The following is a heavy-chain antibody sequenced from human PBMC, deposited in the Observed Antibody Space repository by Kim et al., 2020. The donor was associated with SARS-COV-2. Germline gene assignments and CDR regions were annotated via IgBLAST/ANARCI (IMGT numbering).Heavy chain of an antibody. CDR1: GFSFSDSG. D-gene: IGHD3-16*01. Sequence: GGSLRLSCAASGFSFSDSGIHWVRQASGKGLEWVGRIRNKSNKYATLYAASAKGRFTISRDDLKNTAYLQMNSLEVEDTAVYYCGAVGGSFYWGQGILVTVSS. CDR2: IRNKSNKYAT. V-gene: IGHV3-73*01. CDR3: GAVGGSFY. J-gene: IGHJ4*02.